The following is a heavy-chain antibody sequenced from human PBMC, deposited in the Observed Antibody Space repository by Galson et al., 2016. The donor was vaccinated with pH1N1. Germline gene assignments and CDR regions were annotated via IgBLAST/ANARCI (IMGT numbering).Heavy chain of an antibody. CDR3: ARMIGGSYYVEY. J-gene: IGHJ4*02. V-gene: IGHV3-30*03. D-gene: IGHD1-26*01. CDR1: GFTFSSYG. Sequence: SLRLSCAASGFTFSSYGMHWVRQAPGKGLECLAFISYDGSRKYYADSVKGRFTISRDNPMTSLYLQMNSLRVEDTAVYYCARMIGGSYYVEYWGQGTLVTVSS. CDR2: ISYDGSRK.